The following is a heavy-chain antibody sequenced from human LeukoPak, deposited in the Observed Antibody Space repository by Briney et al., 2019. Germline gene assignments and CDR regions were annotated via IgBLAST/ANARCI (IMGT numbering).Heavy chain of an antibody. CDR3: AKRSSKRSSSWGGGFGY. D-gene: IGHD6-13*01. J-gene: IGHJ4*02. Sequence: GGSLRLSCAASGFTFSSYAMSWVRQAPGKGLEWVSAISGSGGSTYYADSVKGRFTISRDNSKSTLYLQMNSLRAEDTAVYYCAKRSSKRSSSWGGGFGYWGQGTLVTVSS. CDR1: GFTFSSYA. CDR2: ISGSGGST. V-gene: IGHV3-23*01.